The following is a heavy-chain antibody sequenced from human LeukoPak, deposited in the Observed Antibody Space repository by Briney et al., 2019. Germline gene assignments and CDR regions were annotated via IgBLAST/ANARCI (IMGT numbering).Heavy chain of an antibody. Sequence: PSETLSLACAVYGGSFSGYYWSWIRQPPGKGLEWIGEINHSGSTNYNPSLKSRVTISVDTSKSQFSLTLTSVTAADTAVYYCARAPYSSNFDYWGQGTLVTVSS. V-gene: IGHV4-34*01. CDR3: ARAPYSSNFDY. CDR2: INHSGST. CDR1: GGSFSGYY. D-gene: IGHD6-13*01. J-gene: IGHJ4*02.